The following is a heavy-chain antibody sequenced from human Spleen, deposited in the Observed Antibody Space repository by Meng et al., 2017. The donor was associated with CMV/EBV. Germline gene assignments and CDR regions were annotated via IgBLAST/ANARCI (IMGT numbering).Heavy chain of an antibody. J-gene: IGHJ4*02. CDR3: ARSRWSARNAFLFDY. D-gene: IGHD1-1*01. V-gene: IGHV4-4*07. CDR2: IYTSGST. Sequence: QVQLQESGPGLVKPSETLSLTCTVSGGSISSYYWSWIRQPAGKGLEWIGRIYTSGSTNYNPSLKSRVTMSVDTSKNQFSLKLSSVTAADTAVYYCARSRWSARNAFLFDYWGQGTLVTVSS. CDR1: GGSISSYY.